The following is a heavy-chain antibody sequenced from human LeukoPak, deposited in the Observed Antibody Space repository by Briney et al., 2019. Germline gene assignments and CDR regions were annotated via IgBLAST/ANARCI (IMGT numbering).Heavy chain of an antibody. CDR2: ITAKNGNT. V-gene: IGHV1-18*01. CDR3: ARSNTYYYGSGSYYTDAFDI. CDR1: GYSFNTYD. D-gene: IGHD3-10*01. Sequence: ASVKVSCKASGYSFNTYDISWVRQAPGQGLEWMGWITAKNGNTNYAERLQDRVTMTTDTSTSTAYMELRSLRCDDTAVYYCARSNTYYYGSGSYYTDAFDIWGQGTMVTVSS. J-gene: IGHJ3*02.